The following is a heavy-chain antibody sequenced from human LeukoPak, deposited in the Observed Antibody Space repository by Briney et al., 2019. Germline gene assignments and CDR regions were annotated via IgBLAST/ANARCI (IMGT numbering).Heavy chain of an antibody. D-gene: IGHD5-12*01. CDR1: GFTFSSYA. Sequence: PGRSLRLSCAASGFTFSSYAMHWVRQAPGKGLEWVAVTSYDGSNKYYADSVKGRFTISRDNSKNTLYLQMNSLRAEDTAVYYCARDRLYGMDVWGQGTTVTVSS. CDR2: TSYDGSNK. V-gene: IGHV3-30-3*01. CDR3: ARDRLYGMDV. J-gene: IGHJ6*02.